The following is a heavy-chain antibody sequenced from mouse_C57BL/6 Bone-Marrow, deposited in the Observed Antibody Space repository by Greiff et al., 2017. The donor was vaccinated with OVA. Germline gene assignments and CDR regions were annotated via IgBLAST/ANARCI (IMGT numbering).Heavy chain of an antibody. CDR2: IRTKANGYTT. V-gene: IGHV7-3*01. D-gene: IGHD2-5*01. CDR1: GFTFTDYY. CDR3: AGYISNDFDY. J-gene: IGHJ2*01. Sequence: EVKLVESGGGLVQPGGSLSLSCAASGFTFTDYYMSWVRQPPGKGLEWLGFIRTKANGYTTVYSASVKGRFTISRDNSQGILYLQMNALRAEDSATYYCAGYISNDFDYWGQGTTLTVSS.